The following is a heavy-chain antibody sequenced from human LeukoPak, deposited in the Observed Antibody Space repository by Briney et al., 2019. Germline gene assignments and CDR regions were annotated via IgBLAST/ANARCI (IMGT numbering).Heavy chain of an antibody. CDR1: GGSISSSSYY. V-gene: IGHV4-39*07. D-gene: IGHD3-10*01. J-gene: IGHJ4*02. CDR2: IYYSGST. CDR3: ARDLGSYYNY. Sequence: PSETLSLTCTVSGGSISSSSYYWGWIRQPPGKGLEWIGSIYYSGSTYYNPSLKSRVTISVDTSKNQFSLKLSSVTAADTAVYYCARDLGSYYNYWGQGTLVTVSS.